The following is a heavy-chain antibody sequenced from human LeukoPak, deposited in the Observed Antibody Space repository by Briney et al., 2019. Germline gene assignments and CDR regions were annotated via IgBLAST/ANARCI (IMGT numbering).Heavy chain of an antibody. CDR3: AKAFGDSGDPTGSDWFDP. CDR2: ISYDGSNK. V-gene: IGHV3-30*18. Sequence: GGSLRLSCAASGFTFSSYGMHWVRQAPGKGLEWLAVISYDGSNKYYADSVKGRFTISRDNSKNTLYMQMNSLRAEDTAVYYCAKAFGDSGDPTGSDWFDPWGQGTLVTVSS. CDR1: GFTFSSYG. J-gene: IGHJ5*02. D-gene: IGHD3-10*01.